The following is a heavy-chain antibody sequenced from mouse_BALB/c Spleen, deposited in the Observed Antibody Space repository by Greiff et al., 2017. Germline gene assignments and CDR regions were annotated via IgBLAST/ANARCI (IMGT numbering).Heavy chain of an antibody. J-gene: IGHJ4*01. Sequence: VQLQQSGPELVKPGASVKMSCKASGYTFTSYTMHWVKQRPGQGLEWIGYINPSSGYTNYNQKFKDKATLTADKSSSTAYMQLSSLTSEDSAVYYCARGDAMDYWGQGTSVTVSS. CDR1: GYTFTSYT. V-gene: IGHV1S26*01. CDR3: ARGDAMDY. CDR2: INPSSGYT.